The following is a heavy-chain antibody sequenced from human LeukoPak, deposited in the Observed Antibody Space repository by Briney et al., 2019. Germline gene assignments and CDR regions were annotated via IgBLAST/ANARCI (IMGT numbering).Heavy chain of an antibody. Sequence: PGGSLRLSCAASGLTFSRYWMHWVRQAPGKWLVWVSRINSDGRSTSYADSVKGRFTISRDNAKNTLHLQMNSLRAEDTAVYYCARDWTYYDSSGYFDYWGQGTLVTVSS. D-gene: IGHD3-22*01. CDR1: GLTFSRYW. CDR3: ARDWTYYDSSGYFDY. J-gene: IGHJ4*02. V-gene: IGHV3-74*01. CDR2: INSDGRST.